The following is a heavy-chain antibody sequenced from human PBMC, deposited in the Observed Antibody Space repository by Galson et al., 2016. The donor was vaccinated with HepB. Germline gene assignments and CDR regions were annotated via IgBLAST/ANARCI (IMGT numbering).Heavy chain of an antibody. J-gene: IGHJ6*03. V-gene: IGHV4-39*01. CDR3: ARVSRNFYYDSSGYGYYYYMDV. CDR1: GDSISSGFDS. D-gene: IGHD3-22*01. Sequence: SETLSLTCSVSGDSISSGFDSWGWIRQPPGKGLQWIGTIYYNGSTYYNPSLKSRATTSVDTSKNQFSLKLSSVTAADTAVYYCARVSRNFYYDSSGYGYYYYMDVWGKGPTVTVSS. CDR2: IYYNGST.